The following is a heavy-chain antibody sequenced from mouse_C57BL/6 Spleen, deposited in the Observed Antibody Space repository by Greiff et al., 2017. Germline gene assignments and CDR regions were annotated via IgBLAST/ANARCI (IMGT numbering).Heavy chain of an antibody. Sequence: VQLQQPGAELVKPGASVKLSCKASGYTFTSYWMHWVKQRPGQGLEWIGMIHPNSGSTNYNEKFKSKATLTVDKSSSTAYMQLSSLTSEDSAVYYCAREDYYGSGFDYWGQGTTLTVSS. V-gene: IGHV1-64*01. CDR1: GYTFTSYW. CDR2: IHPNSGST. J-gene: IGHJ2*01. CDR3: AREDYYGSGFDY. D-gene: IGHD1-1*01.